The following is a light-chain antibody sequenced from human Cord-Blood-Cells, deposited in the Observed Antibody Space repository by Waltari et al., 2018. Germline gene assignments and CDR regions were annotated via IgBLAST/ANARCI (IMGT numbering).Light chain of an antibody. V-gene: IGLV9-49*01. CDR2: VGTGGIVG. CDR3: GADHGSGSNFVYV. J-gene: IGLJ3*02. CDR1: SGSSTST. Sequence: QPVLTQPPSASASLGASVTLTCTLSSGSSTSTLDWYQQRPGKGPRFVMRVGTGGIVGSKGDGIPDRFSVLGSGLNRYLTIKNIQEEDESDYHCGADHGSGSNFVYVFGGGTKLTVL.